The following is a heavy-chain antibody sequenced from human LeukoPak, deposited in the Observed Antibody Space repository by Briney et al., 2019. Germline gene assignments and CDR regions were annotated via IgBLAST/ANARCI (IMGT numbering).Heavy chain of an antibody. D-gene: IGHD4-17*01. CDR2: IWYDGSNK. CDR3: ARGDYGDYGAYGIDV. Sequence: PGGSLRLSCAASGFIFSSYGMHWVRQAAGKGLEWVAFIWYDGSNKYYSDSVKGRFTISRDNSKNTLYLQMNSLRAEDTAAYYCARGDYGDYGAYGIDVWGQGTTVTVSS. CDR1: GFIFSSYG. J-gene: IGHJ6*02. V-gene: IGHV3-33*01.